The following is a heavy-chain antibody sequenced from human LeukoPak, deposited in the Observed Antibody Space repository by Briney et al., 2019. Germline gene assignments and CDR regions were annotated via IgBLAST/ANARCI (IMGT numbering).Heavy chain of an antibody. CDR2: IGGSGSPT. J-gene: IGHJ4*02. CDR3: AKAAPYYFDY. CDR1: GFTFSTYG. Sequence: GSLRLSCAASGFTFSTYGVSWVRQTPGKGLEWLSAIGGSGSPTYYADSVKGRFTISRDNSKNTLSLQMNSLRAEDTAIYYCAKAAPYYFDYWGQGTLVTVSS. V-gene: IGHV3-23*01. D-gene: IGHD6-25*01.